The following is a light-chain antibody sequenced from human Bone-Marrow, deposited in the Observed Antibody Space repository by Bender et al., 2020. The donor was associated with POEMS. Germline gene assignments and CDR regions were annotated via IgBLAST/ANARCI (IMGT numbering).Light chain of an antibody. CDR2: DVS. CDR3: LSYTTATTYV. V-gene: IGLV2-14*03. J-gene: IGLJ1*01. Sequence: QSALAQPASVSGSRGQSITISCTGTSSDVGSYNYVSWYQQHPGKAPKLMIYDVSNRPSGVSNRFSGSKSGNTASLTISGLQAEDEADYYCLSYTTATTYVFGTGTKVTVL. CDR1: SSDVGSYNY.